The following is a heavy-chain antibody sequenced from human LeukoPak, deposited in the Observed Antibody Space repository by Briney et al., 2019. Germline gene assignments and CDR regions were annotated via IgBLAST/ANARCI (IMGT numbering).Heavy chain of an antibody. D-gene: IGHD2-15*01. CDR3: ASRCGGSCYSSALDI. CDR2: IYYSGST. CDR1: GGSISSYY. V-gene: IGHV4-59*01. Sequence: PSETLSLTCTVSGGSISSYYLSWIRQPPGKGLEWIGYIYYSGSTNYNPSLKSRVTISVDTSKNQFSLKLSSVTAADTAVYYCASRCGGSCYSSALDIWGQGTMVTVSS. J-gene: IGHJ3*02.